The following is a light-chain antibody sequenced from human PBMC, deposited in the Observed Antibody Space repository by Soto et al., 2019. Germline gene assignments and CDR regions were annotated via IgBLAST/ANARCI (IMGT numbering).Light chain of an antibody. CDR1: SSDVGAYNY. CDR2: AVT. V-gene: IGLV2-11*01. CDR3: CSYAGRYTWV. Sequence: QLVLTQPHSVSGSPGQSVTISCTGTSSDVGAYNYVSWYQQHPGKAPKFMIYAVTRRPSGVPDRFSGSKSGNTASLTISGLQAEDEADYYCCSYAGRYTWVFGGGTKLTVL. J-gene: IGLJ3*02.